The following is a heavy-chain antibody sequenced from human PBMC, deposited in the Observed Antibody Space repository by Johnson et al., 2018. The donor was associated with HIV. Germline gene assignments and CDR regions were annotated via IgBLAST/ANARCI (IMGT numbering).Heavy chain of an antibody. J-gene: IGHJ3*02. D-gene: IGHD6-6*01. CDR2: ISYDRSTI. Sequence: QVQLVESGGVVVQPGGSLRLSCAASGFTFDDYDMTWVRQPPGKGLAWVAVISYDRSTIYYADSVKGRFTISRDNSKNTLYLQMTSLRAEDTAVYYCAKVYSSSVPAPGIWGQGTMVTVSS. CDR3: AKVYSSSVPAPGI. V-gene: IGHV3-30*18. CDR1: GFTFDDYD.